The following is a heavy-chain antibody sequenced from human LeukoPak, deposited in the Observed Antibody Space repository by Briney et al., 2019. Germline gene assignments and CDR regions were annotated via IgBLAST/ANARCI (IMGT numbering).Heavy chain of an antibody. CDR3: ARDNEIARDNWNYVGAFDI. CDR1: GNTFTSYY. V-gene: IGHV1-46*01. D-gene: IGHD1-7*01. Sequence: ASVKVSCKASGNTFTSYYMDWVRQAPGQGLEWMGIINPSGGTTIYAQKFQGRISMTRDMSTSTVYMELSRLRSDDTAVYYCARDNEIARDNWNYVGAFDIWGQGTMVTVSS. CDR2: INPSGGTT. J-gene: IGHJ3*02.